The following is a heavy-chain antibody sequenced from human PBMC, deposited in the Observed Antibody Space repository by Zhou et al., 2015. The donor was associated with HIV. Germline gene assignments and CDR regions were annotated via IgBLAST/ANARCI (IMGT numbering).Heavy chain of an antibody. CDR1: GGTFSSYT. CDR3: ARVPMYCSNTICYVGWFDP. D-gene: IGHD2-2*01. J-gene: IGHJ5*02. V-gene: IGHV1-69*02. CDR2: IIPILGIA. Sequence: QVQLVQSGAEVKKPGSSVKVSCKASGGTFSSYTISWVRQAPGQGLEWMGRIIPILGIANYAQKFQGRVTITADKSTSTAYMELSSLRSEDTAVYYCARVPMYCSNTICYVGWFDPWGQGTLVTVSS.